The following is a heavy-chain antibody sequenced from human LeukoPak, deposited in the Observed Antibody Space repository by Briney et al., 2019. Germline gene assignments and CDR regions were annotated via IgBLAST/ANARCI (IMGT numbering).Heavy chain of an antibody. CDR1: GFTFSSYS. CDR3: ARGGEEDTVADVLLWFGELPPLYYYYYGMDV. CDR2: ISSSSSYI. Sequence: EGSLRLSCAASGFTFSSYSMNWVRQAPGKGLEWVSSISSSSSYIYYADSVKGRFTISRDNAKNSLYLQMNSLRAEDTAVYYCARGGEEDTVADVLLWFGELPPLYYYYYGMDVWGQGTTVTVSS. D-gene: IGHD3-10*01. V-gene: IGHV3-21*01. J-gene: IGHJ6*02.